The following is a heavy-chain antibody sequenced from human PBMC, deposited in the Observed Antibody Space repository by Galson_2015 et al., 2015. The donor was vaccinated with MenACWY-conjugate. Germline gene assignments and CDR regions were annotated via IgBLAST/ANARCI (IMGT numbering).Heavy chain of an antibody. CDR2: IYSDGST. D-gene: IGHD2-2*01. V-gene: IGHV3-53*01. CDR1: GFTVNTNY. J-gene: IGHJ6*03. Sequence: SLRLSCAASGFTVNTNYMTWVRQAPGKGLEWVSIIYSDGSTYYPDSVRGRFTISRDNSKNTLYLQMDSLRADDTAVYYCARAGSENCRTTNCLSLGAKFSYYYYMDVWGKGTTVTVSS. CDR3: ARAGSENCRTTNCLSLGAKFSYYYYMDV.